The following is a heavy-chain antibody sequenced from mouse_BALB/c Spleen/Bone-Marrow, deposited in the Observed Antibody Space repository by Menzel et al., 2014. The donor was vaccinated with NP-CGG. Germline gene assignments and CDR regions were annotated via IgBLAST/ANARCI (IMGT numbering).Heavy chain of an antibody. J-gene: IGHJ4*01. D-gene: IGHD2-13*01. V-gene: IGHV1-54*01. CDR1: GYAFTNYW. CDR3: VREVTRYAMDY. CDR2: INPGSGGS. Sequence: QVQLQQSGAELVRPGTSVKVSCKASGYAFTNYWIEWVKQRPGQGLEWIGVINPGSGGSNYNEKFKGKATLTADKSSSTAYMQLSSLTSDDSAVYFRVREVTRYAMDYWGQGTSVTVSS.